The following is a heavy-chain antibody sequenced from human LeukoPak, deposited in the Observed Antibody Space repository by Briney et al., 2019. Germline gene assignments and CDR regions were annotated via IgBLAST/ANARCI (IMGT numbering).Heavy chain of an antibody. CDR2: IYYTGGT. CDR1: GGSISPFY. Sequence: SETLSLTCTVSGGSISPFYWNWIRQPPGKGLEWIGYIYYTGGTSYNPSLKSRVTISVDTSKNQFSLKLSSVTAADTAVYYCARRYYDFMAPQYYFDYWGQGTLVTVSS. V-gene: IGHV4-59*01. CDR3: ARRYYDFMAPQYYFDY. D-gene: IGHD3-3*01. J-gene: IGHJ4*02.